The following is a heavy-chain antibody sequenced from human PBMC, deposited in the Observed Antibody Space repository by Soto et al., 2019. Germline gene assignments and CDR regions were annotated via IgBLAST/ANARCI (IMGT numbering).Heavy chain of an antibody. CDR1: GYTFTNYG. D-gene: IGHD6-6*01. Sequence: GASVKVSCKASGYTFTNYGITWVRQAPGQGLEWMGWIGAYNGDTHYTERLQGRVTMTTDTTTGTAYMELRGLRSDDTAVYYCARVRQLVGYLYYYMDVWGKGTTVTVSS. V-gene: IGHV1-18*01. CDR2: IGAYNGDT. CDR3: ARVRQLVGYLYYYMDV. J-gene: IGHJ6*03.